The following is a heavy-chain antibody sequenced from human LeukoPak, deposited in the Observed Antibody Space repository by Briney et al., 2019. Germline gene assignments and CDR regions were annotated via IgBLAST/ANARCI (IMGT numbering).Heavy chain of an antibody. CDR1: GYTFTSYY. D-gene: IGHD3-10*01. CDR3: ARDGGNTMVRGVGGVVGPYYMDV. J-gene: IGHJ6*03. V-gene: IGHV1-46*01. Sequence: ASVRVSCKASGYTFTSYYMHWVRQAPGQGLEWMGIINPSGGSTSYAQKFQGRVTMTRDMSTSTVYMELSSLRSEDTAVYYCARDGGNTMVRGVGGVVGPYYMDVWGKGTTVTVSS. CDR2: INPSGGST.